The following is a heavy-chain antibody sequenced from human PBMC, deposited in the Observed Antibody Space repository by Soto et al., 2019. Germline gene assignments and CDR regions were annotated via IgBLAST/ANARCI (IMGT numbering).Heavy chain of an antibody. J-gene: IGHJ4*02. Sequence: QVQLVQSGAEVKKPGASVKVSCKASGYTFTSYYMHRVRQAPGQGLEWLGIINPSGGSTSYAQKFQGRVTLTRDTCTSTVYMELSSMRSEDTAVYYCARGPPDYYDSSGYSPPDYWGQGTLVTVSS. CDR2: INPSGGST. D-gene: IGHD3-22*01. CDR3: ARGPPDYYDSSGYSPPDY. V-gene: IGHV1-46*03. CDR1: GYTFTSYY.